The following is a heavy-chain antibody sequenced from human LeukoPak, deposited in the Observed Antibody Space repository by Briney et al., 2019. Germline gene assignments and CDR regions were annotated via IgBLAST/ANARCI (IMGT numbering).Heavy chain of an antibody. D-gene: IGHD6-13*01. Sequence: SETLSLTCTVSGGSTSSYCWSWLRQPPGKGLEYIGYTHYSGATNYNPSLKSRVTISLDTSGNQFSLKLSSVTAADTAVYYCARDPGVSWGFDYWGQGTLVTVSS. CDR1: GGSTSSYC. CDR2: THYSGAT. J-gene: IGHJ4*02. CDR3: ARDPGVSWGFDY. V-gene: IGHV4-59*01.